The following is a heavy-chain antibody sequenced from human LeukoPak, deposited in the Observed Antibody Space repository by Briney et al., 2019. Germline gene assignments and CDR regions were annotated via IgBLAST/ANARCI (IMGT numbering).Heavy chain of an antibody. Sequence: SETLSPTCTVSGGSISSYYWSWIRQPPGKGLEWIGYIYYSGSTNYNPSLKSRVTISVDTSKNQFSLKLSSVTAADTAVYYCASAYRFDAFDIWGQGTMVTVSS. CDR2: IYYSGST. V-gene: IGHV4-59*08. CDR1: GGSISSYY. CDR3: ASAYRFDAFDI. D-gene: IGHD1-14*01. J-gene: IGHJ3*02.